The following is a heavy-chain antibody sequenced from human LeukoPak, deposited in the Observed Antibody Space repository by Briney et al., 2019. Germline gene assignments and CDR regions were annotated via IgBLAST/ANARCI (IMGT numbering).Heavy chain of an antibody. J-gene: IGHJ4*02. CDR1: GFTFSSYG. CDR3: AKDHSLRSSDWYPGFDY. CDR2: IRYDGSNK. V-gene: IGHV3-30*02. D-gene: IGHD6-19*01. Sequence: GGSLRLSCAASGFTFSSYGMHWVRQAPGKGLEWVAFIRYDGSNKYYADSVKGRFTISRDNSKNTLYLQMNSLRAEDTAVYYCAKDHSLRSSDWYPGFDYWGQGTLVTVSS.